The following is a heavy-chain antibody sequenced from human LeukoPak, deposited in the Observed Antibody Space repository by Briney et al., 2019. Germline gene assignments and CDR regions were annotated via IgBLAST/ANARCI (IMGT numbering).Heavy chain of an antibody. Sequence: ASVKVSCKASGYTFTSYGISWVRQAPGQGLEWMGWISAYNGNTNYAQKLQGRVTMTTDTSTSTAYMELRSLRSDDTAVYYCARDTLIAVDTAMVNNYYYMDVWGKGTTVTVSS. D-gene: IGHD5-18*01. CDR3: ARDTLIAVDTAMVNNYYYMDV. CDR1: GYTFTSYG. J-gene: IGHJ6*03. V-gene: IGHV1-18*01. CDR2: ISAYNGNT.